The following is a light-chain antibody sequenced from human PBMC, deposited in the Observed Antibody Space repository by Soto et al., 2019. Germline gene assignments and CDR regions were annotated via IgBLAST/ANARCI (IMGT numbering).Light chain of an antibody. CDR2: DVS. J-gene: IGKJ1*01. V-gene: IGKV1-5*01. Sequence: GDLATITCRASQSIGTWLAWYQKKPGKAPKVLIYDVSTSKSGFASRFSGSASGTEFTLSISSLQPDDFATYYCQQYTNTNNPWMFGQGTKV. CDR3: QQYTNTNNPWM. CDR1: QSIGTW.